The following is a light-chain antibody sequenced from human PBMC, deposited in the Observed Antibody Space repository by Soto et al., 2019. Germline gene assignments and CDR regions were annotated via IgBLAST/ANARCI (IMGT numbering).Light chain of an antibody. CDR2: GAS. V-gene: IGKV3-20*01. CDR1: QTITTSY. CDR3: QPYGSSIT. J-gene: IGKJ5*01. Sequence: ESVLTQSPGTLSLSPGERATLSCRAGQTITTSYLAWYQQRFGQSPRLLIYGASSRAPGIPDRFSGSGSGTDFPLTIRRLEREDFAVYYCQPYGSSITCGKGTRLEIK.